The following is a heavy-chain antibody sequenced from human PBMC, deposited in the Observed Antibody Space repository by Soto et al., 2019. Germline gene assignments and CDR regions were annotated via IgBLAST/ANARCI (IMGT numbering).Heavy chain of an antibody. CDR3: ARGRGPYAYDAFDI. J-gene: IGHJ3*02. CDR1: GSLISGSY. D-gene: IGHD3-16*01. Sequence: QVQLQESGPGLVKPSETLSLNCTVSGSLISGSYWSWIRQSPGKGLEWIGYIFYRGRTNYNPSLKSRVAISMDMSKNQFFLKLTSVTAADTAVYSCARGRGPYAYDAFDIWGQGTVVTVSS. V-gene: IGHV4-59*01. CDR2: IFYRGRT.